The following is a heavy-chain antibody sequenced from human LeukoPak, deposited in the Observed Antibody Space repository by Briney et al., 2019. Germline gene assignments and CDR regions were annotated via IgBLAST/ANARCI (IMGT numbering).Heavy chain of an antibody. Sequence: ASVKVSCKASGYTFTGYYMHWVRQAPGQGLEWMGWINPNSGGTNYAQKFQGRATMTRDTSTSTAYMELRSLRSDDTAVYYCARDRPRVLTDYWGQGTLVTVSS. CDR2: INPNSGGT. D-gene: IGHD3-10*01. CDR3: ARDRPRVLTDY. J-gene: IGHJ4*02. CDR1: GYTFTGYY. V-gene: IGHV1-2*02.